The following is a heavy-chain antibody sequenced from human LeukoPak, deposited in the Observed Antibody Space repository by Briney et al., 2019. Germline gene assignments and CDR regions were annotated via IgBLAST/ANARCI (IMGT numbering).Heavy chain of an antibody. CDR2: IYYSGST. J-gene: IGHJ4*02. CDR1: GGSISSYY. Sequence: TASETLSLTCTVSGGSISSYYWSWIRQPAGKGLEWIGYIYYSGSTNYNPSLKSRVTISVDTSKNQFSLKLSSVTAADTAVYYCARGDPYSSGWQTILDYWGQGTLVTVSS. CDR3: ARGDPYSSGWQTILDY. D-gene: IGHD6-19*01. V-gene: IGHV4-59*01.